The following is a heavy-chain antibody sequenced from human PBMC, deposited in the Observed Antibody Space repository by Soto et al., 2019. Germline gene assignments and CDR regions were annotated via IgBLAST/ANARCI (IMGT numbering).Heavy chain of an antibody. V-gene: IGHV1-69*13. CDR2: LIPIFGTA. CDR1: GGTFSDYG. D-gene: IGHD3-22*01. CDR3: ARGWDHYDSSGLRTWFDP. Sequence: GASVKVSCKASGGTFSDYGFNWVRQAPGQGLEWMGGLIPIFGTANYAQKFQGRVTITADESTSTAYMELSSLRSEDTAVYYCARGWDHYDSSGLRTWFDPWGQGTRVTVS. J-gene: IGHJ5*02.